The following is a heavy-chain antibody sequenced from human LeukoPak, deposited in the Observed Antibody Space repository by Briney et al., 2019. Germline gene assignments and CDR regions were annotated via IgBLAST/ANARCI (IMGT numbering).Heavy chain of an antibody. CDR1: GYTFTGYY. Sequence: GASVKVSCKASGYTFTGYYMHWVRQAPGQGLEWMGRINPNSGGTNYAQKFQGRVTMTRDTSISTAYMELSRLRSDDTAVYYCARDKYSYGFYYYWGQGTLVTVSS. J-gene: IGHJ4*02. CDR3: ARDKYSYGFYYY. V-gene: IGHV1-2*06. D-gene: IGHD5-18*01. CDR2: INPNSGGT.